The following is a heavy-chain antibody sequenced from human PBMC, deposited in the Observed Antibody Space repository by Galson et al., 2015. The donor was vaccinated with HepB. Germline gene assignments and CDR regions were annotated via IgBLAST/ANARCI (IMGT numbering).Heavy chain of an antibody. V-gene: IGHV1-2*06. Sequence: SVKVSCKASGYTFTGYYMHWVRQAPGQGLEWVGRINPNSGGTNHAQKFQGRVTMTSDTSISTAYMELSRLRSDDTAVFYCARDLGTVYGSGRYYLDYWGQGTLVTVSS. CDR2: INPNSGGT. J-gene: IGHJ4*02. CDR3: ARDLGTVYGSGRYYLDY. CDR1: GYTFTGYY. D-gene: IGHD3-10*01.